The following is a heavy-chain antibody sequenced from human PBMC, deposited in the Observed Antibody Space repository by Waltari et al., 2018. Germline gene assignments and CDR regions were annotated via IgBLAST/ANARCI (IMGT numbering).Heavy chain of an antibody. CDR2: IHRTGSS. D-gene: IGHD6-19*01. CDR3: ATSSFVAVLDS. J-gene: IGHJ4*02. CDR1: RGSPSKINL. Sequence: QVQLQESGPGLVKPSGTLSLTCVVARGSPSKINLGNWLRPAPGKGLGWLGEIHRTGSSNYNPSLKSRLTMSVDKSNSQVSMKLKSLTAADTAVYYCATSSFVAVLDSWGQGTLVTVSS. V-gene: IGHV4-4*02.